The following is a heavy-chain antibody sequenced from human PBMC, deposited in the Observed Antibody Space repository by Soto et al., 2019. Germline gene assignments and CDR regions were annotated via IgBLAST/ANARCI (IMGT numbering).Heavy chain of an antibody. V-gene: IGHV4-30-2*01. CDR2: IYHSGST. D-gene: IGHD3-10*01. J-gene: IGHJ4*02. CDR3: ARALLWFGELLHFDY. CDR1: GGSISSGGYS. Sequence: SETMSLTCAVSGGSISSGGYSWSWIRQPPGKGLEWIGYIYHSGSTYYNPSLKSRVTISVDRSKNQFSLKLSSVTAADTAVYYCARALLWFGELLHFDYWGQGTLVTVSS.